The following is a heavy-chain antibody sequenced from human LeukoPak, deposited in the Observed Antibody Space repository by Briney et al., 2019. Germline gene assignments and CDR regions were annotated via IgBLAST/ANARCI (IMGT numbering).Heavy chain of an antibody. V-gene: IGHV4-59*01. D-gene: IGHD1-7*01. Sequence: SETLSLTCTVSGGSISSYYWSWIRQPPGKGLEWIGYIYYSGSTNYNPSLRSRVTISVDTSKNQFSLKLSSVTAADTAVYYCSTGELRTVAFDIWGQGTMVTVSS. CDR1: GGSISSYY. CDR2: IYYSGST. CDR3: STGELRTVAFDI. J-gene: IGHJ3*02.